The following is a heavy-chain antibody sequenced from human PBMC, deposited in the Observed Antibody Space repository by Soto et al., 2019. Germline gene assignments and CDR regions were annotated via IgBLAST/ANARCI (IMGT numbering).Heavy chain of an antibody. CDR1: GFNVNNSY. J-gene: IGHJ4*02. D-gene: IGHD3-16*02. Sequence: GGSLRLSCAASGFNVNNSYMSWVRQAPGKGLEWVSIIYGAGTTYYTDSVKGRFTISRHNSENTVYLQMNSLRTEDTAVYYCATERARYFDHWGQGTLVTVSS. CDR2: IYGAGTT. CDR3: ATERARYFDH. V-gene: IGHV3-53*04.